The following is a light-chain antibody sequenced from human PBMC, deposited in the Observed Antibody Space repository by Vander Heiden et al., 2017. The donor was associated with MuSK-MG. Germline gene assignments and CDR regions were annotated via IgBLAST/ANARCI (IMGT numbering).Light chain of an antibody. Sequence: IVMTQSPATLSVSPGERATLSCRASQRVSSNLAWYQQKPGQAPRLLIYGASTRATGIPARFSGSGSGTEFTLTISSLQSEDFAVYYCQQYNNWPLLTFGGGTKVEIK. CDR1: QRVSSN. V-gene: IGKV3-15*01. CDR2: GAS. J-gene: IGKJ4*01. CDR3: QQYNNWPLLT.